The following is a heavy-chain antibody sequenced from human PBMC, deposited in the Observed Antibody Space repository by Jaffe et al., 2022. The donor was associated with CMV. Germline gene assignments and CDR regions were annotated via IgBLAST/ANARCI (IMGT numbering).Heavy chain of an antibody. CDR1: GFSLSNARMG. CDR3: ARITFSSGYDFWSGYYTGNYYYYMDV. V-gene: IGHV2-26*01. CDR2: IFSNDEK. D-gene: IGHD3-3*01. Sequence: QVTLKESGPVLVKPTETLTLTCTVSGFSLSNARMGVSWIRQPPGKALEWLAHIFSNDEKSYSTSLKSRLTISKDTSKSQVVLTMTNMDPVDTATYYCARITFSSGYDFWSGYYTGNYYYYMDVWGKGTTVTVSS. J-gene: IGHJ6*03.